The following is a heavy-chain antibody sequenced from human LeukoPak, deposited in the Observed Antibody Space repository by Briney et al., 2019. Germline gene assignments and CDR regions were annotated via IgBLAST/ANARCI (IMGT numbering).Heavy chain of an antibody. CDR1: AYTFSSYN. J-gene: IGHJ4*02. D-gene: IGHD2-15*01. Sequence: GASEKVSCKASAYTFSSYNIHWMRQAPGQGLEWMGIITPSNGVTSYAWNFRGKITMTRDTSTSTVYMDLNSLKPDDTAVYYCAGEVAATLFFDSWGQGTLVTVSS. CDR2: ITPSNGVT. V-gene: IGHV1-46*01. CDR3: AGEVAATLFFDS.